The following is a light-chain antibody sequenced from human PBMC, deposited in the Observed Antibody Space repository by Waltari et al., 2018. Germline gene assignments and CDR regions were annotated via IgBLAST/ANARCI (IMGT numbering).Light chain of an antibody. V-gene: IGKV1-5*03. Sequence: DIQMTQSPSTLSASVGDRVTLTCRASQSISTWLAWYHQRPGEAPNLLIYKASSLEGGVPSRFSGSGSGTEFTLTISSLQPDDFATYYCHQYHIYPGTFGQGTKVEIK. CDR2: KAS. J-gene: IGKJ1*01. CDR1: QSISTW. CDR3: HQYHIYPGT.